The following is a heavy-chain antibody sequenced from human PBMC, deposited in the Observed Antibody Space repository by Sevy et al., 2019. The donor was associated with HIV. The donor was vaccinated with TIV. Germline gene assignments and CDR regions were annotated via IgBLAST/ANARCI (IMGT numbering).Heavy chain of an antibody. Sequence: ASVKVSCKASGYTFTSFDINWVRQATGQGLEWMGWMSPNSGNTGYAQKFQGRVTMTRNTSISTAYMELSSLRSEDTAVYYCAREGCTKPHDYWGQGTLVTVSS. D-gene: IGHD2-8*01. CDR3: AREGCTKPHDY. V-gene: IGHV1-8*01. CDR1: GYTFTSFD. J-gene: IGHJ4*02. CDR2: MSPNSGNT.